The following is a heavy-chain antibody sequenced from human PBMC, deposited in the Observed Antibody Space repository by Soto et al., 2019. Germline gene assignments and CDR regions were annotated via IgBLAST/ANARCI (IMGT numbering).Heavy chain of an antibody. Sequence: QVQLVQSGAEVQKPGSSVKVSCKASGGTLSNYAITWVRQAPGQGLEWMGGIIPILGSANYAQKFQDRVTITADESTSTSYMELSSLRSEDAAVYYCAARERVGGFDIWGQGTMVTVSS. CDR1: GGTLSNYA. D-gene: IGHD1-26*01. CDR2: IIPILGSA. J-gene: IGHJ3*02. CDR3: AARERVGGFDI. V-gene: IGHV1-69*01.